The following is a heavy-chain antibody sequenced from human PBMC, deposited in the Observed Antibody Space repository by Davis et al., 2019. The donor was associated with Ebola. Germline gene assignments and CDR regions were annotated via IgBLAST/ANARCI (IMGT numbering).Heavy chain of an antibody. CDR2: IIPILGIA. CDR3: ARGWLQFVAFDI. Sequence: AASVKVSCKASGGTFSSYAISWVRQAPGQGLEWMGRIIPILGIANYAQKFQGRVTITADKSTSTAYMELSSLRSEDTAVYYCARGWLQFVAFDIWGQGTTVTVSS. V-gene: IGHV1-69*04. D-gene: IGHD5-24*01. CDR1: GGTFSSYA. J-gene: IGHJ3*02.